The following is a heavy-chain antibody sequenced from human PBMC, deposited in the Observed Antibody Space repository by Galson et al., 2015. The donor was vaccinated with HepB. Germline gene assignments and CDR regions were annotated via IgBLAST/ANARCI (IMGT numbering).Heavy chain of an antibody. CDR2: IKQDGSEK. V-gene: IGHV3-7*03. J-gene: IGHJ4*02. CDR1: GFTFSSNW. Sequence: LRLSCAASGFTFSSNWMSWVRQAPGKGLEWVANIKQDGSEKYYVDSVKGRFTISSDNAKNSLYLQMNSLRAEDTAVYYCATGGSSGSSFDYWGQGTLVTVSS. CDR3: ATGGSSGSSFDY. D-gene: IGHD1-26*01.